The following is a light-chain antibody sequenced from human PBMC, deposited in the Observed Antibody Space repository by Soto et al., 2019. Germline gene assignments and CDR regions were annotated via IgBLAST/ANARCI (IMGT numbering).Light chain of an antibody. Sequence: GHRATLYCGASQSVSSTYLGWYQQLPGQAPRLLMSGTSNRGTGIRTRFRGSGSGTDLTLTISSLEPEDSAAYYCQQRSNWPRKFSQGTKVDIK. V-gene: IGKV3-11*01. CDR3: QQRSNWPRK. CDR1: QSVSSTY. J-gene: IGKJ1*01. CDR2: GTS.